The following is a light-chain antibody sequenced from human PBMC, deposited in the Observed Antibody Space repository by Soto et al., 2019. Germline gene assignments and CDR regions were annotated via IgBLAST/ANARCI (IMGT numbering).Light chain of an antibody. Sequence: QSVLTQSPSASASLGASVKLTCTLSSAHSNYAIAGHQQQSEKGPRYLMKLNSDGSHSKGDGIPDRFSGSSSGAERYLTVSSLQSEDEGDYYCQTWGSGIVVFGGGTKLT. CDR1: SAHSNYA. V-gene: IGLV4-69*01. CDR2: LNSDGSH. CDR3: QTWGSGIVV. J-gene: IGLJ2*01.